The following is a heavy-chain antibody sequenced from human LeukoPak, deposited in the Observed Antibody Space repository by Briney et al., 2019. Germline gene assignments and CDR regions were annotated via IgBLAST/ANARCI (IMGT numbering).Heavy chain of an antibody. D-gene: IGHD5-12*01. CDR3: ASIVATKFDY. J-gene: IGHJ4*02. CDR1: GGSISSSSYY. CDR2: IYYSGST. V-gene: IGHV4-39*01. Sequence: SETLSLTCTVSGGSISSSSYYWGWIRQPPGKGLEWIGSIYYSGSTYYNPSLKSRVTISVDTSKNQFALKLSSLTAAATPVYYCASIVATKFDYWGQGTLVTVSS.